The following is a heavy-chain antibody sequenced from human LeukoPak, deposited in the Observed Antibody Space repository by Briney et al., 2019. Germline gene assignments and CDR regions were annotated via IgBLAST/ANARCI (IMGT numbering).Heavy chain of an antibody. J-gene: IGHJ4*02. V-gene: IGHV4-39*06. Sequence: SETLSLTCTVSGGSIGNNSYYWVWQRPAPGLGLVWIGSIYYSGSTYYYPSIQSRVTISVDTTKNQFPLMLISVTAADTAVYYCAIEGGDDSSGFDYSGQRTLVTASS. CDR2: IYYSGST. D-gene: IGHD3-22*01. CDR1: GGSIGNNSYY. CDR3: AIEGGDDSSGFDY.